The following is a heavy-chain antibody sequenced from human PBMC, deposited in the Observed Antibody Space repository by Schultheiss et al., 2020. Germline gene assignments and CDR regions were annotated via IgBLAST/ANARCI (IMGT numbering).Heavy chain of an antibody. J-gene: IGHJ4*02. CDR1: GFTFINYG. V-gene: IGHV3-30*03. Sequence: GGSLRLSCAASGFTFINYGMHWVRQAPGKGLEWVSMVSDDGTRKYYADSVKGRFTISRDDSKSTLYLQMNSLTAEDTAVYYCARDRHVVVAATFDYWGQGTLVTVSS. D-gene: IGHD2-15*01. CDR3: ARDRHVVVAATFDY. CDR2: VSDDGTRK.